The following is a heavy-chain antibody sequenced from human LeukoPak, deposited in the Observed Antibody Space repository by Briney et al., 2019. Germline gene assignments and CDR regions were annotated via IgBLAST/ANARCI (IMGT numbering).Heavy chain of an antibody. CDR3: ARVQPCSGGSCYLNSLFDY. J-gene: IGHJ4*02. Sequence: SGGSLRLSCAASGFTLTSYAMHWVRQAPGKGLEWVAVISYDGSDKYYADSVKGRFTISRDNSKNTLYLQMNSLRAEDTAVYYCARVQPCSGGSCYLNSLFDYWGQGTLVTVSS. CDR2: ISYDGSDK. V-gene: IGHV3-30*19. CDR1: GFTLTSYA. D-gene: IGHD2-15*01.